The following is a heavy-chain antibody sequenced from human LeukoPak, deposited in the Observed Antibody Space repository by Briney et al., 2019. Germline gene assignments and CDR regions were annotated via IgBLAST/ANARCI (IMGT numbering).Heavy chain of an antibody. CDR2: IWFDGSNK. V-gene: IGHV3-30*02. CDR1: GFTFSSYG. Sequence: GGSLRLSCAASGFTFSSYGMHWVRQAPGKGLEWVALIWFDGSNKYYADSVKGRFTISRDNSKNTLYLQMNSLRAEDTAVYYCARELLGAFDYWGQGTLVTVSS. CDR3: ARELLGAFDY. J-gene: IGHJ4*02. D-gene: IGHD7-27*01.